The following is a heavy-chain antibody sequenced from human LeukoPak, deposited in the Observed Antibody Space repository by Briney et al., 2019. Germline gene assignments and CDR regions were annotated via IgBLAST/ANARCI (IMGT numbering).Heavy chain of an antibody. CDR2: IYYSGST. J-gene: IGHJ4*02. D-gene: IGHD3-22*01. Sequence: SETLSLTCTVSGGSISSGGYYWSRIRQHPGKGLEWIGYIYYSGSTYYNPSLKSRVTISVDTSKNQFSLKLSSVTAADTAVYYCARDGARYDSSGIFDYWGQGTLVTVSS. CDR1: GGSISSGGYY. CDR3: ARDGARYDSSGIFDY. V-gene: IGHV4-31*03.